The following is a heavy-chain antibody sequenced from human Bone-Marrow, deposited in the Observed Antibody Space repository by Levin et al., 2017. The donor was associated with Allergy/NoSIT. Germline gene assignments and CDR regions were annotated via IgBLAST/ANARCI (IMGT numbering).Heavy chain of an antibody. Sequence: GESLKISCAASGFTFKNYAMTWVRQAPGKGLEWVSTISSSGTGIYYADSVKGRFTISRDNSKNTVELQMSSLRVEDTARYYCAKDRSGSRSKGVCDCWGQGTLVTASS. CDR3: AKDRSGSRSKGVCDC. J-gene: IGHJ4*02. D-gene: IGHD6-19*01. CDR1: GFTFKNYA. V-gene: IGHV3-23*01. CDR2: ISSSGTGI.